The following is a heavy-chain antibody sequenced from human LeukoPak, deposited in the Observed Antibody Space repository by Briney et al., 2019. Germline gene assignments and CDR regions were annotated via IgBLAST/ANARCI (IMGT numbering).Heavy chain of an antibody. Sequence: GGSLRLSCAASGFTFSSYAMNWVRQAPGKGLEWVSAIGGSGDSTYYADSVKGRFTVSRDNSKNTLFLQMNSLRAEDTAVYYCAKDGGLWVSAHWGDSWGRGTLVTVSS. CDR2: IGGSGDST. CDR3: AKDGGLWVSAHWGDS. CDR1: GFTFSSYA. D-gene: IGHD7-27*01. J-gene: IGHJ4*02. V-gene: IGHV3-23*01.